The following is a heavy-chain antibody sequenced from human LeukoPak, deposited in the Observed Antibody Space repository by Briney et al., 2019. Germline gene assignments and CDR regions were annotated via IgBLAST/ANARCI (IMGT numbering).Heavy chain of an antibody. J-gene: IGHJ5*02. D-gene: IGHD2-15*01. V-gene: IGHV3-21*01. CDR3: AREKEYCSGGGCYGEEFDP. Sequence: PGGSLRLSCAASGFTFSSYSMNWVRRAPGEGLEWVSSFSTSSSFIYYADSVKGRFTISRDNAKNSLYLQMNSLRAEDTAVYYCAREKEYCSGGGCYGEEFDPWGQGTLVTVSS. CDR2: FSTSSSFI. CDR1: GFTFSSYS.